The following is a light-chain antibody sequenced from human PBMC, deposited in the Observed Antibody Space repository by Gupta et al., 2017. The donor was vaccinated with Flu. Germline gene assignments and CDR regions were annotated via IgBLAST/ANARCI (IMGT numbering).Light chain of an antibody. V-gene: IGLV1-44*01. J-gene: IGLJ3*02. CDR1: TSDIGSNT. CDR3: ASWDDSLNHWL. Sequence: SVPTQPPSASGPPGQRVTISCSGTTSDIGSNTVSWYQQLPGRAPKLLMHNNNQRPSGVPDRFSGSKSGTSASLAISGLHSEDEADYYCASWDDSLNHWLFGGGTKVTVL. CDR2: NNN.